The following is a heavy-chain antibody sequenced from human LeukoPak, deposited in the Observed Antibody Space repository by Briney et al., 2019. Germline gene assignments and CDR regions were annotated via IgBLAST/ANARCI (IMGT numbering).Heavy chain of an antibody. CDR2: MNPNSGNT. D-gene: IGHD6-13*01. V-gene: IGHV1-8*01. J-gene: IGHJ5*02. Sequence: GASVKVSCKASGYTFTSYDINWVRQATGQGLEWMGWMNPNSGNTGYAQKFQGRVTMTRNTSISTAYMELSSLRSEDTAVYYCARLQGAAGTGWFDPWGQGTLVTVSS. CDR1: GYTFTSYD. CDR3: ARLQGAAGTGWFDP.